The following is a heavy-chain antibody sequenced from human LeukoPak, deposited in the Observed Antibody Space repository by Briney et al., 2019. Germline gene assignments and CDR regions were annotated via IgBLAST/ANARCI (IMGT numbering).Heavy chain of an antibody. CDR3: ARVLLELVSYYYYGMDV. CDR2: ISYDGSNK. V-gene: IGHV3-30*04. CDR1: GFTFSSYA. D-gene: IGHD6-13*01. Sequence: GGSLRLSCAASGFTFSSYAMLWVRQAPGKGLEWVAVISYDGSNKYYADSVKGRFTISRGNSKNTLYLQMNSLRAEDTAVYYCARVLLELVSYYYYGMDVWGQGTTVTVSS. J-gene: IGHJ6*02.